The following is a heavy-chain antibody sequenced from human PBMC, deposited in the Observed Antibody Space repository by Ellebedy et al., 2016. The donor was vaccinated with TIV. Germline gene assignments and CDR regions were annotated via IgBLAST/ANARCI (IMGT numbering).Heavy chain of an antibody. V-gene: IGHV3-7*01. CDR1: GFTFSFYW. Sequence: GESLKISCAASGFTFSFYWMSWVRQAPGKGLEWVANIKQDGCETYYVDSVKGRFTISRDNAKNSLYLQMNSLRAEDTAAYYCARDRGAAAGGSFWFDPWGQGTLVTVSS. CDR3: ARDRGAAAGGSFWFDP. D-gene: IGHD6-13*01. CDR2: IKQDGCET. J-gene: IGHJ5*02.